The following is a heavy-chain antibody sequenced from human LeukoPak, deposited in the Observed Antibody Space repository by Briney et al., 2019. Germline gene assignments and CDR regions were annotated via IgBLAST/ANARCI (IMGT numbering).Heavy chain of an antibody. CDR3: TRGSNRDDSSDFDC. CDR1: GFTLSSYA. Sequence: GGSLRLSYAASGFTLSSYAMTWVRQAPGKGLEWVGRIRSNAYGGATESAAPVTGRFTISRDDSENTLYLQMNSLKIEDTAVYYCTRGSNRDDSSDFDCWGQGTLVTVSS. D-gene: IGHD3-22*01. V-gene: IGHV3-15*01. CDR2: IRSNAYGGAT. J-gene: IGHJ4*02.